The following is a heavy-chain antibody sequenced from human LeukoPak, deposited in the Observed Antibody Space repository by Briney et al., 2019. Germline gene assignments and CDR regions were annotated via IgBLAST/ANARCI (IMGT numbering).Heavy chain of an antibody. V-gene: IGHV1-69*06. CDR2: IIPLSGPA. J-gene: IGHJ6*03. Sequence: ASVKVSCKASGGTFSGHGISWVRPAPGQGLEWMGGIIPLSGPASYAPKFQGTVTITADKSTGTAYLELNSLRSEDTAVYYCAKAGIQLWEGDSFYYYLDIWGKGTTVTVSS. D-gene: IGHD5-18*01. CDR1: GGTFSGHG. CDR3: AKAGIQLWEGDSFYYYLDI.